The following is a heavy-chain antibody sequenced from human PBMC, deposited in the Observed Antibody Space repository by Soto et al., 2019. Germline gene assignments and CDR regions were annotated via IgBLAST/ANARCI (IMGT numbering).Heavy chain of an antibody. CDR3: ARYLSGISWASSGMDV. CDR2: IIPIFGTA. D-gene: IGHD2-2*01. CDR1: GGTFSSYA. V-gene: IGHV1-69*13. J-gene: IGHJ6*02. Sequence: SVKVSCKASGGTFSSYAISWVRQAPGQGLEWMGGIIPIFGTANYAQKFQGRVTITADESTSTAYMELSSLRSEDTAVYYCARYLSGISWASSGMDVWGQGTTVTVSS.